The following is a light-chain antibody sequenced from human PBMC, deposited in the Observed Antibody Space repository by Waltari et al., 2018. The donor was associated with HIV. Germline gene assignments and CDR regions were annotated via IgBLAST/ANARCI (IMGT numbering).Light chain of an antibody. V-gene: IGKV1D-12*01. CDR3: QQANSVPLT. Sequence: DIQMTQSPSSVSASLEDRVTITCRASQDINNWLAWYQQKPGRAPKLLIYAASTLQSGVPSRFSGSGSGTDFTLTISSLQPEDFATYYCQQANSVPLTFGQGTKLEIK. CDR1: QDINNW. J-gene: IGKJ2*01. CDR2: AAS.